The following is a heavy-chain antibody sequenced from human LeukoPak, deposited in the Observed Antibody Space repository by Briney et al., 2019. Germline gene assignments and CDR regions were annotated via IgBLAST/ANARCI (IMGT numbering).Heavy chain of an antibody. CDR3: ARDFGGTLKTALDY. J-gene: IGHJ4*02. D-gene: IGHD4-23*01. Sequence: GGSLRLSCAASGFTFSTYAVNWVRQAPGKGLEWVSSIANSIIHIYYADSVKGRFTISRDNAKNSLYLQMDSLRAEDTAVYYCARDFGGTLKTALDYWGQGTLVTVSS. CDR1: GFTFSTYA. CDR2: IANSIIHI. V-gene: IGHV3-21*01.